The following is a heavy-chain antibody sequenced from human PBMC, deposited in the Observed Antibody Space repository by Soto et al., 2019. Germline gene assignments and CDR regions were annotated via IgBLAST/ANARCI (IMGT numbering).Heavy chain of an antibody. V-gene: IGHV3-23*01. CDR3: ASLRLELFSGGWFDP. CDR2: ISGSGGST. CDR1: GFTFSSYA. Sequence: GGSLRLSCAASGFTFSSYAMSWVRQAPGKGLEWVSAISGSGGSTYYADSVKGRFTISRDNSKNTLYLQMNSLRAEDTAVYYCASLRLELFSGGWFDPWGQGTLVTVSS. J-gene: IGHJ5*02. D-gene: IGHD1-7*01.